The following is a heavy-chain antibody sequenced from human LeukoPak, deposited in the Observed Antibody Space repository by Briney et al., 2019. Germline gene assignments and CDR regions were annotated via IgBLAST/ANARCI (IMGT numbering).Heavy chain of an antibody. CDR3: ARTGYYYYYMDV. CDR2: IYYSGST. CDR1: GGSISSYY. J-gene: IGHJ6*03. D-gene: IGHD1-14*01. Sequence: SETLSLTCTVSGGSISSYYWSWIRQPPGKGLEWIGYIYYSGSTNYNPSLKSRVTISVDTSKNQFSLKLSSVTAADTAVYYCARTGYYYYYMDVWGKGTTVTISS. V-gene: IGHV4-59*01.